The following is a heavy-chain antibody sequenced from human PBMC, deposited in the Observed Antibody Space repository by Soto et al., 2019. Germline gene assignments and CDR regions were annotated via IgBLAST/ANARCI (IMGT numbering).Heavy chain of an antibody. CDR2: IIAYNGNT. Sequence: ASVKVSCKASGYTFTSYGISWVRQAPGQGLEWMGWIIAYNGNTNYAQKLQGRVTMTTDTSTSTAYMELRSLRSDDTAVYYCARDEDIVLMVYAIRDYYYYGMDVWGQGTTVTVSS. D-gene: IGHD2-8*01. V-gene: IGHV1-18*01. J-gene: IGHJ6*02. CDR1: GYTFTSYG. CDR3: ARDEDIVLMVYAIRDYYYYGMDV.